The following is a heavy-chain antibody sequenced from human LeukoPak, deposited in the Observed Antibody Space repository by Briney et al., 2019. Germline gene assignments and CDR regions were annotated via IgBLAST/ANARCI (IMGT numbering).Heavy chain of an antibody. V-gene: IGHV4-39*01. J-gene: IGHJ4*02. CDR3: ARLYSSGWHRRSHFDY. Sequence: SETLSLTCAVSGGSISSNSYYWGWIRQPPGKGLEWIGSIYYSGSTYYNPSLKSRVTISVDTSKNQFSLKLSSVTAADTAVYYCARLYSSGWHRRSHFDYWGQGTLVTVSS. CDR2: IYYSGST. CDR1: GGSISSNSYY. D-gene: IGHD6-19*01.